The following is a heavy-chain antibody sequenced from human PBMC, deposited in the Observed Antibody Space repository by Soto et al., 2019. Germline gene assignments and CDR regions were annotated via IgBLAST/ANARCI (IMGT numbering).Heavy chain of an antibody. CDR1: GFTFSSYA. J-gene: IGHJ3*02. D-gene: IGHD3-9*01. Sequence: GGSLRLSCAASGFTFSSYAMSWVRQAPGKGLEWVSAISGSGGSTYYADSVKGRFTISRDNSKNTLYLQMNSPRAEDTAVYYCAKALRYFDWFPHDAFDIWGQGTMVTVSS. V-gene: IGHV3-23*01. CDR3: AKALRYFDWFPHDAFDI. CDR2: ISGSGGST.